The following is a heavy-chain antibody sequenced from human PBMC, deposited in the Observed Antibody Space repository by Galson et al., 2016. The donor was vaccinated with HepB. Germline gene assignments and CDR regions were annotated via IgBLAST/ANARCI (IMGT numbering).Heavy chain of an antibody. CDR1: GFSFSTFG. J-gene: IGHJ6*02. Sequence: SLRLSCAASGFSFSTFGMHWVRQAPGKGLEWVAVISYNGINKNYADSVKGRFTISRDNSKSTLYLQMNSLRAEDTAVYYCAKSTRTEVPRSLDYYYYYGIDVWGQGTTVTVSS. D-gene: IGHD1-1*01. V-gene: IGHV3-30*18. CDR2: ISYNGINK. CDR3: AKSTRTEVPRSLDYYYYYGIDV.